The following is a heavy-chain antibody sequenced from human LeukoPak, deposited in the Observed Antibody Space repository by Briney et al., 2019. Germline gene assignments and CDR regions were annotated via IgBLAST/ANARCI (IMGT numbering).Heavy chain of an antibody. CDR1: GGTFSSYA. CDR2: IIPIFGTA. V-gene: IGHV1-69*05. Sequence: SVKVSCKASGGTFSSYAISWVRQAPGQGLEWMGRIIPIFGTANYAQKFQGRVTITTDESTSTAYMELSSLRSEDTAVYYCARDRTSTAMAYFDYWGQGTLVTVAS. CDR3: ARDRTSTAMAYFDY. J-gene: IGHJ4*02. D-gene: IGHD5-18*01.